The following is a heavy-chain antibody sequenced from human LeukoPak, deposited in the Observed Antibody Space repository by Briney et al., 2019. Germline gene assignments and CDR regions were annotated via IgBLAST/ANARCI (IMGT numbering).Heavy chain of an antibody. V-gene: IGHV1-2*02. Sequence: ASVKVSCKASGYTFTGYYMHWVRQAPGQGLEWMGWINPNSGGTNYAQKFQGRVTMTRDTSISTAYMELSRLRSDDTAVYYCARGPPGSVVRWWTNYYFDYWGQGTLVTVSS. J-gene: IGHJ4*02. CDR3: ARGPPGSVVRWWTNYYFDY. D-gene: IGHD4-23*01. CDR1: GYTFTGYY. CDR2: INPNSGGT.